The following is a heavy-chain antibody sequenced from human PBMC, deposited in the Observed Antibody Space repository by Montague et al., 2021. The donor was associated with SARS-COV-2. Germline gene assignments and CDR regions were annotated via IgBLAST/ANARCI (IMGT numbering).Heavy chain of an antibody. Sequence: CAISGDSVSSNSATWNWVRQSPSRGLEWLGRTYYRSKWYNDYAVSVRGRVTINPDTSKNQFSLQLNSVTAADTAVYYCARPQPYYDLLTGNPFDVWGQGTMVTVSS. CDR3: ARPQPYYDLLTGNPFDV. J-gene: IGHJ3*01. D-gene: IGHD3-9*01. CDR1: GDSVSSNSAT. V-gene: IGHV6-1*01. CDR2: TYYRSKWYN.